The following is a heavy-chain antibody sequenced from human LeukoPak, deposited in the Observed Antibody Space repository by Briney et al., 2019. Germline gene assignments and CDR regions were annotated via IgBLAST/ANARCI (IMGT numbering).Heavy chain of an antibody. CDR1: GYTFTSYD. Sequence: ASVKVSCKASGYTFTSYDINWVRQATGQGLEWMGWMNPNSGNTGYAQKFQGRVTMTRNTSISTAYMELSGLRSEDTAVYYCARAGSGSYSYYFDYWGQGTLVTVSS. CDR3: ARAGSGSYSYYFDY. CDR2: MNPNSGNT. V-gene: IGHV1-8*01. D-gene: IGHD1-26*01. J-gene: IGHJ4*02.